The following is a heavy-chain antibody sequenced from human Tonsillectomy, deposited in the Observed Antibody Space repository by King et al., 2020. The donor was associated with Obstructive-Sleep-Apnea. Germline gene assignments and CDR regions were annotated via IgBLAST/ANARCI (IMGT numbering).Heavy chain of an antibody. V-gene: IGHV4-39*07. D-gene: IGHD3-22*01. J-gene: IGHJ4*02. Sequence: QLQESGPGLVKPSETLSLTCTVSGGSISSSSYYWGWIRQPPGKRLGRIGSIFYSGGTDYNSSLKSRVTISVDTSKNQFSLKLSSVTAADTAVYYCARAEYYYDSSGYPTIFDYWGQGTLVTVSS. CDR1: GGSISSSSYY. CDR3: ARAEYYYDSSGYPTIFDY. CDR2: IFYSGGT.